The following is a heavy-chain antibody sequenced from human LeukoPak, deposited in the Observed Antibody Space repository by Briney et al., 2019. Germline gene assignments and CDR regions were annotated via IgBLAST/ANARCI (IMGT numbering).Heavy chain of an antibody. J-gene: IGHJ4*02. Sequence: PSETLSLTCAVSGGSISSGGYSWSWIRQPPGKGLEWIGYIYHSGSTYYNPSLKSRVTISVDTSKNQFSLKLSSVTAADTAVYYCARHLVTMIVVVYFDYWGQGTLVTVSS. CDR3: ARHLVTMIVVVYFDY. D-gene: IGHD3-22*01. CDR1: GGSISSGGYS. V-gene: IGHV4-30-2*03. CDR2: IYHSGST.